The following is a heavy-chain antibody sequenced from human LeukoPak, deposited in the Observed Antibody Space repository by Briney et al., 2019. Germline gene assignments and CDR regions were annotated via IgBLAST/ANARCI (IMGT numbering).Heavy chain of an antibody. J-gene: IGHJ4*02. Sequence: SETLSLTCAVYGGSFSGYYWSWIRQPPGKGLEWIGEINHSGSTNYNPSLKSRVTISVDTSKNQFSLKLSSVTAADTAVYYCARETLFYDFWSGYYRFGVVNYFDYWGQGTQVTVSS. D-gene: IGHD3-3*01. CDR3: ARETLFYDFWSGYYRFGVVNYFDY. CDR1: GGSFSGYY. CDR2: INHSGST. V-gene: IGHV4-34*01.